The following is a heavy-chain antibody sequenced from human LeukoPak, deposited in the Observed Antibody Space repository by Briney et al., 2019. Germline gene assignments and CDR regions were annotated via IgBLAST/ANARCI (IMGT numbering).Heavy chain of an antibody. D-gene: IGHD4-17*01. J-gene: IGHJ1*01. CDR3: AKEGATVTTPIAEYFQH. V-gene: IGHV3-23*01. CDR2: ISNNGGYT. CDR1: GFTFSSSA. Sequence: GGSLRLSCAASGFTFSSSAMSWVRQAPGKGLEWVSAISNNGGYTYYADSVKGRFTISRDNSKNTLYLQMNSLRAEDTAVYYCAKEGATVTTPIAEYFQHWGQGTLVTVSS.